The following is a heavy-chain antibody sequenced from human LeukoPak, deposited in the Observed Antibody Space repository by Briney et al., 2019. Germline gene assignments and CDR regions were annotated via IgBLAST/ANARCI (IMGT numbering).Heavy chain of an antibody. Sequence: ASVTVSFKASGYTFTSYGISWVRQAPGQGLEWMGWISAYNGNTNYAQKLQGRVTMTTDTSTSTAYMELRSLRSDDTAVYYCARDVDAEYFDYWGQGTLVTVSS. CDR1: GYTFTSYG. CDR3: ARDVDAEYFDY. V-gene: IGHV1-18*01. J-gene: IGHJ4*02. CDR2: ISAYNGNT. D-gene: IGHD5-12*01.